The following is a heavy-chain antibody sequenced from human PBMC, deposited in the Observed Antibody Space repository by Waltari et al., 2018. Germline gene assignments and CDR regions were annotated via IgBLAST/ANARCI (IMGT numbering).Heavy chain of an antibody. J-gene: IGHJ4*02. Sequence: VQLQESGPGLVKPSQTLSLTCPVSGGSISSGIYYWSWIRQPAGKGLEWIGYIYTSGSTNYNPSLKSRVTISVDTSKNQFSLKLSSVTAADTAVYYCARGSPYSSAYWGQGTLVTVSS. V-gene: IGHV4-61*09. D-gene: IGHD6-19*01. CDR3: ARGSPYSSAY. CDR2: IYTSGST. CDR1: GGSISSGIYY.